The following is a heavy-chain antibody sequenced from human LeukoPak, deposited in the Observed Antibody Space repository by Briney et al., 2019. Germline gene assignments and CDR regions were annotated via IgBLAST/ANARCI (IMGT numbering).Heavy chain of an antibody. V-gene: IGHV1-18*01. CDR2: INAYNGNT. J-gene: IGHJ4*02. CDR1: GYSFSSFG. Sequence: SVTVSCKTSGYSFSSFGINWVRQAAGQGLDWMGWINAYNGNTNYAQKLQGRVTMTTDTSTSTAYMDLRSLRSDDTAVYYCARGGYYGSGSFPDYWGQGTLVTVSS. CDR3: ARGGYYGSGSFPDY. D-gene: IGHD3-10*01.